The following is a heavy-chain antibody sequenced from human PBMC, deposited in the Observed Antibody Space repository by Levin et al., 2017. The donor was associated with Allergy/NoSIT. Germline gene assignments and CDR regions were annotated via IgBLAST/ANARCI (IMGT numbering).Heavy chain of an antibody. Sequence: GESLKISCAASGFIFSNSWMTWVRQAPGKGLEWVANIKQDGSEKNYVDSVKGRFSISRDNAKNSLYLQMNSLRAEDTAVYYCARDKLQPGGTGSCDCWGQGTLVTVSS. CDR2: IKQDGSEK. V-gene: IGHV3-7*01. D-gene: IGHD1-14*01. J-gene: IGHJ4*02. CDR3: ARDKLQPGGTGSCDC. CDR1: GFIFSNSW.